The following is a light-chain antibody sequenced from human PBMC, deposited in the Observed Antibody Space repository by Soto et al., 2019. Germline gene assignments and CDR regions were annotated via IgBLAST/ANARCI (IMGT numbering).Light chain of an antibody. CDR2: EVS. Sequence: QSALTQPPSASGSPGQSVTISCTGTSSDVGGYNYVSWYQQHPGKAPKLMIYEVSKRPSGVPDRFSGSKSGNTASLTVSGLQAEDEADYYCSSYAGNNPLFGGGTKLTVL. CDR1: SSDVGGYNY. J-gene: IGLJ2*01. V-gene: IGLV2-8*01. CDR3: SSYAGNNPL.